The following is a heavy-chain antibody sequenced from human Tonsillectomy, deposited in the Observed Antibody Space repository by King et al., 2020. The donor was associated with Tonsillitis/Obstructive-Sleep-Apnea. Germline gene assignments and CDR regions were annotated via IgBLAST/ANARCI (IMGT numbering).Heavy chain of an antibody. J-gene: IGHJ4*02. CDR1: GGSISNYY. Sequence: QLQESGPGLVKPSETLSLTCTVSGGSISNYYWDWIRQPPGKGLEWIGHIHYSGSSGYNPSLRSRVTISVDTSKNQFSLELDSVTAADTAIYYCARLGYCSSSRSLSDYWGQGILVTVSS. D-gene: IGHD2-2*01. CDR2: IHYSGSS. V-gene: IGHV4-59*01. CDR3: ARLGYCSSSRSLSDY.